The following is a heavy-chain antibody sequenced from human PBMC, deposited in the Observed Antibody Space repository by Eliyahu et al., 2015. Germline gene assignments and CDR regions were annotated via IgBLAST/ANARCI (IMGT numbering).Heavy chain of an antibody. V-gene: IGHV1-18*01. J-gene: IGHJ4*02. CDR3: ARIASKSCTSAGCYDEGGFDL. D-gene: IGHD2-2*01. Sequence: QVQLVQSGAEVKQPGASVKVSCKSSGYTFXSFXXXWVRQAPGQGLEWMGWITTYHGNSNYADNFQDRVTMTTDTSTSTAYMDLRRLRSDDTAVYYCARIASKSCTSAGCYDEGGFDLWGQGTRVTVSS. CDR2: ITTYHGNS. CDR1: GYTFXSFX.